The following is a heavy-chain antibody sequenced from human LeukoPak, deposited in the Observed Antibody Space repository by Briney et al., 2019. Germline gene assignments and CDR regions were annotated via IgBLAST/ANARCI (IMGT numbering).Heavy chain of an antibody. D-gene: IGHD2-2*01. CDR3: ARDGTSYYYHYMDV. J-gene: IGHJ6*03. Sequence: GGSLRLSCAAFGFTFSSYWMSWVRQAPGKGLEWVANIKQDGSEKYYVDSVKGRFTISRDNAKNSLYLQMNSLRAEDTAVYYCARDGTSYYYHYMDVWGKGTTVTVSS. V-gene: IGHV3-7*01. CDR1: GFTFSSYW. CDR2: IKQDGSEK.